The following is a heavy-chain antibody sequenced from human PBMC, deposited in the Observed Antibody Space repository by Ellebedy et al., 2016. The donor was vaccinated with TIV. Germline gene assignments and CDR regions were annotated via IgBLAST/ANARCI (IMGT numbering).Heavy chain of an antibody. J-gene: IGHJ6*02. CDR1: GGSISSSSYY. CDR3: ASSGYPYYYGMDV. CDR2: IYYSGST. Sequence: SETLSLXXTVSGGSISSSSYYWGWIRQPPGKGLEWIGSIYYSGSTYYNPSLKSRVTISVDTSKNQFSLKLSSVTAADTAVYYCASSGYPYYYGMDVWGQGTTVTVSS. V-gene: IGHV4-39*01. D-gene: IGHD3-22*01.